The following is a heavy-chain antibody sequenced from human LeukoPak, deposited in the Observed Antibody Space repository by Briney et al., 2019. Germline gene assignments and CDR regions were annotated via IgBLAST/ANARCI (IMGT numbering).Heavy chain of an antibody. CDR2: INTNTGNP. V-gene: IGHV7-4-1*02. J-gene: IGHJ4*02. D-gene: IGHD2-2*01. CDR1: GYTFTSYA. CDR3: ATLRRVVVPAPVGFFDY. Sequence: GASVKVSCKASGYTFTSYAMNWVRQAPGQGLEWMGWINTNTGNPTYAQGFTGRFVFSLDTSVSTAYLQISSLKAEDTAVYYCATLRRVVVPAPVGFFDYWGQGTLVTVSS.